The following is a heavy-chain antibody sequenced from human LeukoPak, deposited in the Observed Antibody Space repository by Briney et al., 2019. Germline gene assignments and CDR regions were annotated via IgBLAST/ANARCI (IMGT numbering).Heavy chain of an antibody. J-gene: IGHJ4*02. CDR3: AKGPEYYDFWSGYYDY. D-gene: IGHD3-3*01. CDR2: IWYDGSNK. V-gene: IGHV3-33*06. CDR1: GFTFSSYG. Sequence: PGRSLRLSCAASGFTFSSYGMHWVRQAPGKGLEWVAVIWYDGSNKYYADSVEGRFTISRDNSKNTLYLQMNSLRAEDTAVYYCAKGPEYYDFWSGYYDYWGQGTLVTVSS.